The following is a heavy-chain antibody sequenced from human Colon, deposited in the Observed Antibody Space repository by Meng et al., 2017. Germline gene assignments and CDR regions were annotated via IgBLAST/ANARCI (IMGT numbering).Heavy chain of an antibody. Sequence: LSGSGPGLVKPSGTLSLTCAVSGDSIRSSNWWSWVRQPPGRGLEWIGEVYHSGSTNYNPSLKNRVTMTVDKSKNEFSLTLSSVTAADTAFYYCARVIYASGNMAHLDYWGPGTLVTVSS. CDR3: ARVIYASGNMAHLDY. V-gene: IGHV4-4*02. J-gene: IGHJ4*02. D-gene: IGHD2/OR15-2a*01. CDR2: VYHSGST. CDR1: GDSIRSSNW.